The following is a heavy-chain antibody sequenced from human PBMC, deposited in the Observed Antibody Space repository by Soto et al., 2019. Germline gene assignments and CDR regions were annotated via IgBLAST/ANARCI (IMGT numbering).Heavy chain of an antibody. CDR2: IIPIFGTA. CDR1: GGTFSSYA. J-gene: IGHJ4*02. Sequence: ASVKVSCKASGGTFSSYAISWVRQAPGQGLEWMGGIIPIFGTANYAQKFQGGVTITADESTSTAYMELSSLRSEDTAVYYCARTNYYDSSGYYTANFDYWGQGTLVTVSS. V-gene: IGHV1-69*13. CDR3: ARTNYYDSSGYYTANFDY. D-gene: IGHD3-22*01.